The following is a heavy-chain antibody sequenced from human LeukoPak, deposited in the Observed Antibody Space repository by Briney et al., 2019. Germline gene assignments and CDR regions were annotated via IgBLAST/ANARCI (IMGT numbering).Heavy chain of an antibody. Sequence: GASVRVSCKASGYTFTSYGISWVRQAPGQGLEWMGWISAYNGNTNYAQKLQGRVTMTTDTSTSTAYMELRSLRSDDTAVYYCARDHSNWNYAPDFWGQGTLVIVSS. CDR1: GYTFTSYG. CDR3: ARDHSNWNYAPDF. CDR2: ISAYNGNT. J-gene: IGHJ4*02. V-gene: IGHV1-18*01. D-gene: IGHD1-7*01.